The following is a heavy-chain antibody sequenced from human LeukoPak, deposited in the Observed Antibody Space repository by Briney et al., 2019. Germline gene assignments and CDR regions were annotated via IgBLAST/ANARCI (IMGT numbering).Heavy chain of an antibody. Sequence: GGSLRLSCAASGFTFSYSSMNWVRQAPGKGLEWVSYISSSSYTIYYADSVKGRFIISRDNAKNSLYLQMNSLRAEDTAVYYCARDYTGGWNDYWGQGTLVIVSS. CDR3: ARDYTGGWNDY. V-gene: IGHV3-48*01. CDR1: GFTFSYSS. J-gene: IGHJ4*02. D-gene: IGHD7-27*01. CDR2: ISSSSYTI.